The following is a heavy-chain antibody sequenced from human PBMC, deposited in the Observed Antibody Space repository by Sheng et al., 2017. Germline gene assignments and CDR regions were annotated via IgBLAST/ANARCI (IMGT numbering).Heavy chain of an antibody. CDR1: GGSFSGYY. V-gene: IGHV4-34*01. Sequence: QVQLQQWGAGLLKPSETLSLTCAVYGGSFSGYYWSWIRQPPGKGLEWIGEINHSGSTNYNPSLKSRVTISVDTSKNQFSLKLSSVTAADTAVYYCARRSAAAGIRARGRQTYYFDYWGQGTLVTVSS. D-gene: IGHD6-13*01. J-gene: IGHJ4*02. CDR3: ARRSAAAGIRARGRQTYYFDY. CDR2: INHSGST.